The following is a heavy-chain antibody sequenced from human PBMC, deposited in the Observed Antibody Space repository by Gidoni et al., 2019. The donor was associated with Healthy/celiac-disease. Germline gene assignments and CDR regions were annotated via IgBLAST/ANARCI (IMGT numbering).Heavy chain of an antibody. D-gene: IGHD2-15*01. V-gene: IGHV4-61*01. CDR1: GGSVSSGSYY. CDR3: ARDQRGEEIYCSGGSCYPYYYYGMDV. Sequence: QVQLQESGPGLVKPSETLSLTCTVSGGSVSSGSYYWSWIRQPPGKGLEWIGYIYYSGSTNYNPSLKSRVTISVDTSKNQFSLKLSSVTAADTAVYYCARDQRGEEIYCSGGSCYPYYYYGMDVWGQGTTVTVSS. CDR2: IYYSGST. J-gene: IGHJ6*02.